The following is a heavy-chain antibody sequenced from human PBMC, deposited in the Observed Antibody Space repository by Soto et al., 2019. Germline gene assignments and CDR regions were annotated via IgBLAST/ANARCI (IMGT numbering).Heavy chain of an antibody. Sequence: GASVKVSCKASGYTFTSYTISWVRQAPGQGLEWMGRIIPILGIANYAQKFQGRVTITADKSTSTAYMELSSLRSEDTAVYYCASSKFGGSSSWSGNWFDPWGQGTLVTVSS. CDR3: ASSKFGGSSSWSGNWFDP. D-gene: IGHD6-13*01. V-gene: IGHV1-69*02. J-gene: IGHJ5*02. CDR1: GYTFTSYT. CDR2: IIPILGIA.